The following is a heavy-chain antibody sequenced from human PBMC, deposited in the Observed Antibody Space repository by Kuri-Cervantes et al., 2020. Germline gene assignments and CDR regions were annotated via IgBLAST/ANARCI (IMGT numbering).Heavy chain of an antibody. D-gene: IGHD4-11*01. CDR1: GFTFSSYA. CDR2: ISVDEGRT. V-gene: IGHV3-23*01. J-gene: IGHJ5*02. Sequence: GESLKISCAASGFTFSSYAMNWVRQAPGKGLEWVSSISVDEGRTYYTDSVKGRFTISRDNSKNTLFLQMNSLRVEDTAVYYCAKGLRARLNWFDPWGQGTMVTVSS. CDR3: AKGLRARLNWFDP.